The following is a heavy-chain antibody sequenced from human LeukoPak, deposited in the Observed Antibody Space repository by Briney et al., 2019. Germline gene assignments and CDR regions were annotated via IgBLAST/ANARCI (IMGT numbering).Heavy chain of an antibody. CDR1: GYSISSGYY. V-gene: IGHV4-38-2*01. CDR3: AYGSGRSYFDY. J-gene: IGHJ4*02. Sequence: SETLSLTCAVSGYSISSGYYWGWIRQPPGKGLEWIGSIYHSGSTYYNPSLKRRVTISVDTSKNQFSLKLSSVTAADTAVYYCAYGSGRSYFDYWGQGTLVTVSS. CDR2: IYHSGST. D-gene: IGHD3-10*01.